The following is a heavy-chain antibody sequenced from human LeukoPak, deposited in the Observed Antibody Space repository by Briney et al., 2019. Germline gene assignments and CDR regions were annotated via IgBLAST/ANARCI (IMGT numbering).Heavy chain of an antibody. D-gene: IGHD3-3*01. Sequence: GGSLRLSCAASGFTFSSYEMNWVRQAPGKGLEWVSYISSSGSTIYYADSVKGRFTISRDNAKNSLYLQMNSLRAEDTAVYYCARAVYDFWSSDFDYWGQGTLVTVSS. CDR1: GFTFSSYE. CDR2: ISSSGSTI. J-gene: IGHJ4*02. V-gene: IGHV3-48*03. CDR3: ARAVYDFWSSDFDY.